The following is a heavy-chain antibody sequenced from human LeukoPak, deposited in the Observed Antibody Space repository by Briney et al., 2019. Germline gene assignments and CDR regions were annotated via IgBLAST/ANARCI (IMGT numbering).Heavy chain of an antibody. V-gene: IGHV3-20*04. D-gene: IGHD1-1*01. Sequence: GGSLRLSCAASGFTFDDYGMSWVRQAPGKGLEWVSGINWNGGSTGYADSVKGRFTISRDNAKNSLYLQMNSLRAEDTALYYCARAGYNWNDGSGDAFDIWGQGTMVTVSS. CDR2: INWNGGST. CDR1: GFTFDDYG. J-gene: IGHJ3*02. CDR3: ARAGYNWNDGSGDAFDI.